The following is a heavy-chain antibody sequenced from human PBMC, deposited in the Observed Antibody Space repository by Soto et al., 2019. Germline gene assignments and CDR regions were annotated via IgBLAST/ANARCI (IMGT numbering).Heavy chain of an antibody. J-gene: IGHJ4*02. D-gene: IGHD2-21*02. CDR1: GFTFGSYA. Sequence: GGSLRLSCVASGFTFGSYAMTWVRRAPGKGLEWVSTINDNGNLRYYAESVRGRFTISRDNSKNTLYLQLNNLRAEDSARYYCAKAFGDWYPFEKWGLGALVTVSS. CDR3: AKAFGDWYPFEK. CDR2: INDNGNLR. V-gene: IGHV3-23*01.